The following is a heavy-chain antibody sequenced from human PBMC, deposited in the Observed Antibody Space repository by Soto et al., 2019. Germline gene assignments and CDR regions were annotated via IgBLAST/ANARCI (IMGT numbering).Heavy chain of an antibody. CDR3: AREGGELHRWFDP. Sequence: QVQLQESGPGLVKPSETLSLTCTVSGGSVSSGSYYWSWIRQPPGKGLEWIGYIYYSGSTNYNPSLKSRVTISADTSKNQFSLKLSSVTAADTAVYYCAREGGELHRWFDPWGQGTLVTVSS. D-gene: IGHD1-7*01. CDR2: IYYSGST. CDR1: GGSVSSGSYY. J-gene: IGHJ5*02. V-gene: IGHV4-61*01.